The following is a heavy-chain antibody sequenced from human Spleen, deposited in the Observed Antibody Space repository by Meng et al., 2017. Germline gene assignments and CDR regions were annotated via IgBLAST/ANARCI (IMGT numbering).Heavy chain of an antibody. CDR1: GGSISSNNW. J-gene: IGHJ4*02. CDR3: ATSFWSGYSY. CDR2: IYHSGST. Sequence: QWQLQESGPGLVKLSGSLSLTCVVAGGSISSNNWWSWGRQPPGKGLEWIGEIYHSGSTNYNPSLKSRVTISVDKSKNQFSLKLSSVTAADTAVYYCATSFWSGYSYWGQGTLVTVSS. D-gene: IGHD3-3*01. V-gene: IGHV4-4*02.